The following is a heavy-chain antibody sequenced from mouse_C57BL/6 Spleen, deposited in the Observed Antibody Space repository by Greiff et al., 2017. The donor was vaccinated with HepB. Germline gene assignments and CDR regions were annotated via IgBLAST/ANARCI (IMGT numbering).Heavy chain of an antibody. Sequence: VQLQHPGAELVRPGSSVKLSCKASGYTFTSYWMDWVKQRPGQGLEWIGNIYPSDSETHYNQKFKDKATLTVDKSSSTAYMQLSSLTSEDSAVYYCARWSYYGYDLAWFAYWGQGTLVTVSA. CDR2: IYPSDSET. CDR1: GYTFTSYW. J-gene: IGHJ3*01. V-gene: IGHV1-61*01. CDR3: ARWSYYGYDLAWFAY. D-gene: IGHD2-2*01.